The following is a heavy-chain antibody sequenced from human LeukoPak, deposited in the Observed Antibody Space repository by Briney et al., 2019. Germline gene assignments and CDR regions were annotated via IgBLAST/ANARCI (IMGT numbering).Heavy chain of an antibody. V-gene: IGHV3-21*01. CDR2: ISSSSSYI. CDR1: GFTFSTYS. CDR3: ARDGRGSSSWYFRGYYYYMDV. Sequence: GGSLRLSCAASGFTFSTYSMNWVRQAPGKGLEWVSSISSSSSYIYYADSVKGRFTISRDKAKNSLYLQMNSLRAEDTAVYYCARDGRGSSSWYFRGYYYYMDVWGKGTTVTVSS. D-gene: IGHD6-13*01. J-gene: IGHJ6*03.